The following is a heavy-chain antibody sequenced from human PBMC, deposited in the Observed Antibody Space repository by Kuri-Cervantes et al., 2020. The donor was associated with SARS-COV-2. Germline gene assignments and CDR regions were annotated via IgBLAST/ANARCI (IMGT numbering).Heavy chain of an antibody. CDR3: ARLSPRTFCSRINSDYYYYMDV. CDR2: IDTSGST. Sequence: SETLSLTCTVWGGPISSSYWNWTLQPAGKGLEWIGHIDTSGSTNYNPSLKSRVTMSIDTFKNQFSLNLSSVTTADTAVYYCARLSPRTFCSRINSDYYYYMDVWGKGTTVTVSS. CDR1: GGPISSSY. D-gene: IGHD2-2*01. J-gene: IGHJ6*03. V-gene: IGHV4-4*07.